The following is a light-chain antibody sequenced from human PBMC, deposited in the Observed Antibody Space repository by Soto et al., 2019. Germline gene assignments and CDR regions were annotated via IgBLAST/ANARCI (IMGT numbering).Light chain of an antibody. Sequence: EIVLTQSPGTLSLSPGERATLSCRASQSVSSSYLAWYQQKPGQAPRLLIYGASSRATVIPDRFSGSGSGTDFTLTISRLEPEDFAVYYCQQYGSSPPSTFGQGTRLEIK. CDR3: QQYGSSPPST. J-gene: IGKJ5*01. V-gene: IGKV3-20*01. CDR1: QSVSSSY. CDR2: GAS.